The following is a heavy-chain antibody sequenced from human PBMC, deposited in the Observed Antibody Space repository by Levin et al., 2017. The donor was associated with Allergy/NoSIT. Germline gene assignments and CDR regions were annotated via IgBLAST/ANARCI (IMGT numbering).Heavy chain of an antibody. CDR1: GFTFNTYT. Sequence: PGGSLRLSCAASGFTFNTYTFNWVRQAPGKGLEWVSSISSSGTHIYYADSAKGRFTFSRDNAKNSLFLQMNSLRAEDTAVYYCARGDDVFDLWGQGTRVTVSS. V-gene: IGHV3-21*01. J-gene: IGHJ3*01. CDR3: ARGDDVFDL. CDR2: ISSSGTHI.